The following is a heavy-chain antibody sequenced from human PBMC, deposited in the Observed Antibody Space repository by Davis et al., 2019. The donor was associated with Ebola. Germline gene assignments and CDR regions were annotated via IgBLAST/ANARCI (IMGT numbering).Heavy chain of an antibody. V-gene: IGHV3-7*03. CDR3: ARGWELHFDY. D-gene: IGHD1-26*01. CDR2: IKQDGSEK. CDR1: GFTFSDYY. J-gene: IGHJ4*02. Sequence: GGSLRLSCAASGFTFSDYYMSWVRQAPGKGLEWVANIKQDGSEKYYVDSVKGRFTISRDNSKNTLYLQMNSLRAEDTAVYYCARGWELHFDYWGQGTLVTVSS.